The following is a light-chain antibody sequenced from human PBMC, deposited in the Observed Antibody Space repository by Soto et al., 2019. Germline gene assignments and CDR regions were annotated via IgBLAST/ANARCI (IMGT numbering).Light chain of an antibody. J-gene: IGKJ5*01. CDR3: QQSSRIPYT. Sequence: DIQMTQSPSSLSASVGDRVTITCRASQSISSYLNWYQQKPGKAPKLLIYAASSLQSGVPSRFSGSGSGTDFTLTISSLQPEDFASYYCQQSSRIPYTFGQGTRLEIK. CDR1: QSISSY. CDR2: AAS. V-gene: IGKV1-39*01.